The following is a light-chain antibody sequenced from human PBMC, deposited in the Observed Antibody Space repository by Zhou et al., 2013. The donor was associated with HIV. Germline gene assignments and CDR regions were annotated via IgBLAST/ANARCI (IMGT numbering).Light chain of an antibody. Sequence: EFVLTQSPGTLSLSPGERATLSCRASHTISANYLAWYQQKPGQAPRLLVYGASTRATGIPDRFTGSGSGTDFTLTFTTLGPEDFAVYYCQQYANSPQTFGQGTKVEIK. CDR3: QQYANSPQT. J-gene: IGKJ2*01. CDR1: HTISANY. V-gene: IGKV3-20*01. CDR2: GAS.